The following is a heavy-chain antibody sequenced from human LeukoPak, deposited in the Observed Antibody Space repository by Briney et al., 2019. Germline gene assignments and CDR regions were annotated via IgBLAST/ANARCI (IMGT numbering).Heavy chain of an antibody. CDR3: ARGTTGSTWFDP. V-gene: IGHV1-2*02. Sequence: ASVKVSCKASGYTFTSYYMHWVRQAPGQGLEWMGWINPDTGGTNYAQKFQGGVTMTRDTSISTAYMELSRLRSDDTAVYYCARGTTGSTWFDPWGQGTLVTVSS. J-gene: IGHJ5*02. D-gene: IGHD1-7*01. CDR2: INPDTGGT. CDR1: GYTFTSYY.